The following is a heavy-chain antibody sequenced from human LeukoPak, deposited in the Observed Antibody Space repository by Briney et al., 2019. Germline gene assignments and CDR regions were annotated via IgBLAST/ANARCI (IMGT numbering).Heavy chain of an antibody. J-gene: IGHJ6*03. CDR3: ASVIDYYYMDV. D-gene: IGHD3-16*02. V-gene: IGHV3-48*04. CDR2: ISSSSSTL. Sequence: GGSLRLSCAASGFTFSSYSMNWVRQAPGKGLEWVSYISSSSSTLYYADSVKGRFTISRDNAKNSLYLQMNSLRAEDTAVYYCASVIDYYYMDVWGKGTTVTVSS. CDR1: GFTFSSYS.